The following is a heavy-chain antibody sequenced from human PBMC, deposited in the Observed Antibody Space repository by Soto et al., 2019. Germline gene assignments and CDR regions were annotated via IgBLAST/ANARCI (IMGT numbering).Heavy chain of an antibody. Sequence: QVQLQESGPGLVKPSETLSLTCTVSGGSISSYYWSWIRQPPGKGLEWIGYIYYSGSTNYNPSLKSRVTISVDTSKNQFSLKLSSVTAADTAVYYCASLLSGVGWFDPWGQGTLVTVSS. CDR2: IYYSGST. V-gene: IGHV4-59*01. D-gene: IGHD3-10*01. CDR1: GGSISSYY. J-gene: IGHJ5*02. CDR3: ASLLSGVGWFDP.